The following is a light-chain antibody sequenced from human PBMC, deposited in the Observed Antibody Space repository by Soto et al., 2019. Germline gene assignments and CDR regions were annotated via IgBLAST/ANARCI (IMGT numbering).Light chain of an antibody. CDR3: QQYNNRPPWT. CDR1: QTIDTN. CDR2: AAS. V-gene: IGKV3-15*01. J-gene: IGKJ1*01. Sequence: EIVMTQSPGTLSVSPGERATPSCRASQTIDTNLAWYQQKPGQAPRLLIFAASTRATGIPARFSGSGSGTEFSLTITSLQSEDFALYYCQQYNNRPPWTFGQGTKVDNK.